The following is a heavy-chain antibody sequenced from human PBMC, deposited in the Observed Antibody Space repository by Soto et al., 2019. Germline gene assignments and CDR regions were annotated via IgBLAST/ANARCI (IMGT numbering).Heavy chain of an antibody. Sequence: SETLSLTCTVSGGSISSSSYYWGWIRQPPGKGLEWIGSIYYSGSTYYNPSLKSRVTISVDTSKNQFSLKLSSVTAADTAVYYCARQRDIVVVVAAPFDYWGQGTLVTVSS. V-gene: IGHV4-39*01. CDR3: ARQRDIVVVVAAPFDY. CDR2: IYYSGST. CDR1: GGSISSSSYY. J-gene: IGHJ4*02. D-gene: IGHD2-15*01.